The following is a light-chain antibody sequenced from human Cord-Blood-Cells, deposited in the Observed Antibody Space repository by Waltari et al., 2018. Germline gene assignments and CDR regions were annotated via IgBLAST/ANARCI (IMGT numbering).Light chain of an antibody. CDR3: QQYYSTPRT. V-gene: IGKV4-1*01. CDR2: WAS. Sequence: DIVMTKSPDSLALSLGGRATSSCQSSQSVLYRSNNKNYLAWYQQKPGQPPKLLIYWASTRESGVPDRFSGSGSGTDFTLTISSLQAEDVAVYYCQQYYSTPRTFGGGTKVEIK. J-gene: IGKJ4*02. CDR1: QSVLYRSNNKNY.